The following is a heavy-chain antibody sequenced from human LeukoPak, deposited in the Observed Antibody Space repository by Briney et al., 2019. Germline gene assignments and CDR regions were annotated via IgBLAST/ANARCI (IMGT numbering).Heavy chain of an antibody. CDR3: ARDWGLLGVSSDY. CDR1: GFTFSSYA. V-gene: IGHV3-30-3*01. J-gene: IGHJ4*02. D-gene: IGHD2-15*01. CDR2: ISYDGGNK. Sequence: GGSLRLSCAASGFTFSSYAMHWVRQAPGKGLEWVAVISYDGGNKYYADSVKGRFTISRDNAKNSLYLQMNSLRAEDTAVYYCARDWGLLGVSSDYWGQGTLVTVSS.